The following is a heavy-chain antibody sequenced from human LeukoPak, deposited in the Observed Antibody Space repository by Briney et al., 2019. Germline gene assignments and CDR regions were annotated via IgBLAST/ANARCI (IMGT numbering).Heavy chain of an antibody. V-gene: IGHV3-30-3*01. CDR1: GFTFRSYA. J-gene: IGHJ3*02. CDR2: ISYDGSNT. D-gene: IGHD3-10*01. CDR3: ATTMVRGALDI. Sequence: HPGGSLRLSCAASGFTFRSYAMHWVCQAPGKRLEWVAVISYDGSNTYYADSVKGRFTISRDNSKNTLYLQMNSLRAGETAVYYCATTMVRGALDIWGQGTMVTVSS.